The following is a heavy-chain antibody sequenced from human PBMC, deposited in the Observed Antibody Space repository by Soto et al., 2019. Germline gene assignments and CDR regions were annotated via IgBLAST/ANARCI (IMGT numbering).Heavy chain of an antibody. Sequence: SVKVSCKASGDTFSSYAISWVRQAPGQGLECMGGIIPVFGTANYAQKFQGRVTINADESTSTVYMELSSLRSEDTAVYYCARGWNDFPHWGQGTLVTVSS. J-gene: IGHJ1*01. D-gene: IGHD1-1*01. CDR2: IIPVFGTA. CDR1: GDTFSSYA. V-gene: IGHV1-69*13. CDR3: ARGWNDFPH.